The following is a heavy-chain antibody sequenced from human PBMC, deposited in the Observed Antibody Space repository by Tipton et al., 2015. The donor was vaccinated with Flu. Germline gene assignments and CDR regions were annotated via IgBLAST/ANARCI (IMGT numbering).Heavy chain of an antibody. CDR1: GYSISSGYY. Sequence: GLLKPSETLSLTCGVSGYSISSGYYWGWIRQPPGKGLEWIGSVSHSGSTYYSPSLKSRITISVDTFKTQFFLSLSSVTAADTAVYYCAGGRRWGSPFDYWGQGTLVTVSS. CDR3: AGGRRWGSPFDY. J-gene: IGHJ4*02. V-gene: IGHV4-38-2*01. D-gene: IGHD2-21*01. CDR2: VSHSGST.